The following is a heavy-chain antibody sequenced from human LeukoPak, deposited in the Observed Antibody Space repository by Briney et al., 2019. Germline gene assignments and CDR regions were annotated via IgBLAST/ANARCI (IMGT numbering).Heavy chain of an antibody. D-gene: IGHD2-2*02. Sequence: ASVTVSFKASGYTFTGYYMHWVRQAPGQGLEWMGWINPNSGGTNYAQKFQGRVTMTRDTSISTAYMELSRLRSDDTAVYYCARRYCSSTSCYSPFDYWGQGTLVTVSS. V-gene: IGHV1-2*02. J-gene: IGHJ4*02. CDR2: INPNSGGT. CDR1: GYTFTGYY. CDR3: ARRYCSSTSCYSPFDY.